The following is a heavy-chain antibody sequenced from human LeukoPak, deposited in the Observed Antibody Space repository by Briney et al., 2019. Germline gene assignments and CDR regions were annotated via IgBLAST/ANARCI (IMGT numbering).Heavy chain of an antibody. CDR2: IKSKADGGTT. Sequence: GGSLRLSCAASGFTVSGNYMSWVRQAPWKGLEWVGRIKSKADGGTTDYAAPVKGRLSISRDDSTNTLYLQMNSLKTEDTAVYYCTTGGALYWYFGLWGRGTLVAVSS. CDR3: TTGGALYWYFGL. J-gene: IGHJ2*01. D-gene: IGHD3-10*01. V-gene: IGHV3-15*01. CDR1: GFTVSGNY.